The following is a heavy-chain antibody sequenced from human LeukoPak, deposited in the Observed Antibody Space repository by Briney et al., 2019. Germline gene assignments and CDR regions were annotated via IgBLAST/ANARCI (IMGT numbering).Heavy chain of an antibody. D-gene: IGHD4-17*01. J-gene: IGHJ5*02. CDR1: GFTFSTYA. CDR2: IGGSDGRT. CDR3: TKDPNGDYVGAFDP. V-gene: IGHV3-23*01. Sequence: GGSLRLSCAASGFTFSTYAMSWVRQAPGKGLEWVSLIGGSDGRTRYADSVKGRFTISRDNSKNTLYLEMNSLRAEDTAVYYCTKDPNGDYVGAFDPWGQGTLVTVSS.